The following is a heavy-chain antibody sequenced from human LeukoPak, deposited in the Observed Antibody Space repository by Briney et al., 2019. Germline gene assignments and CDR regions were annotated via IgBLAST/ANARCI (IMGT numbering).Heavy chain of an antibody. CDR3: ARGDTGKYCSGGSCYVSFFSEFDY. CDR1: GFSFRSHG. J-gene: IGHJ4*02. D-gene: IGHD2-15*01. Sequence: GGTLRLSCAASGFSFRSHGMNWVRQAPGKGLVWVSRINSDGSSTSYADSVKGRFTISRDNAKNTLYLQMNSLRAEDTAVYYCARGDTGKYCSGGSCYVSFFSEFDYWGQGTLVTVSS. V-gene: IGHV3-74*01. CDR2: INSDGSST.